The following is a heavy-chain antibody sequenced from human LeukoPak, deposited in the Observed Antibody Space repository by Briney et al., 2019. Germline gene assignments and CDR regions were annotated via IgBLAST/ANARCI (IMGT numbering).Heavy chain of an antibody. Sequence: SQTLSLTCAISGDSVSSTNVGWNWIRQSPSSGLEWLGRTYYRSQFYNDYADSVKGRITITPDTSKNQFSLQLSSLTPDDTAVYYCARGTASDIWGQGTMVTVSS. D-gene: IGHD1-14*01. CDR3: ARGTASDI. CDR2: TYYRSQFYN. J-gene: IGHJ3*02. V-gene: IGHV6-1*01. CDR1: GDSVSSTNVG.